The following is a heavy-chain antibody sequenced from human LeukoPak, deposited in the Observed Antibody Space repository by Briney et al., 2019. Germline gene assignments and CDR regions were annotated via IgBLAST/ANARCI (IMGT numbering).Heavy chain of an antibody. CDR1: GGSISSYY. D-gene: IGHD3-10*01. J-gene: IGHJ5*02. Sequence: SETLSLTCTVSGGSISSYYWSWIRQSPGKGLECIGYIHYTGSTNYNPSLKSRVTISVETSKNQFSLKLKSVTAADTAVYYCARGGYYGSGNDFRFDPWGQGTLVTVSS. CDR2: IHYTGST. V-gene: IGHV4-59*01. CDR3: ARGGYYGSGNDFRFDP.